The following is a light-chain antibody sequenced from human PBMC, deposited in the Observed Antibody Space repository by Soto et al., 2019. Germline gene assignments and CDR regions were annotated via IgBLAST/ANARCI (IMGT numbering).Light chain of an antibody. V-gene: IGKV1-5*03. CDR2: KAS. CDR3: QQYNNWPRT. J-gene: IGKJ1*01. CDR1: QTISSW. Sequence: DIQMTQSPSTLSGSVGDRATITCRASQTISSWLAWYQQKPGKAPKLLIYKASTLKSGVPSRFSGSGSGTEFTLTISSLQSEDFAVYYCQQYNNWPRTFGQGTKVDIK.